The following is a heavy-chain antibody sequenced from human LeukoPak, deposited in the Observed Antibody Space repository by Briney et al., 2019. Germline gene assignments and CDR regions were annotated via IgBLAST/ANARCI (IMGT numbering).Heavy chain of an antibody. D-gene: IGHD6-13*01. J-gene: IGHJ4*02. CDR1: GFTFSSYA. CDR2: ISSNGGST. Sequence: GGSLRLSCAASGFTFSSYAMHWVRQAPGKGLEYVSAISSNGGSTYYADSVKGRFTISRDNSKNTLYLQMGSLRAEDKAVYYCARSDHLSIAAAGIFDYWGQGTLVTVSS. V-gene: IGHV3-64*02. CDR3: ARSDHLSIAAAGIFDY.